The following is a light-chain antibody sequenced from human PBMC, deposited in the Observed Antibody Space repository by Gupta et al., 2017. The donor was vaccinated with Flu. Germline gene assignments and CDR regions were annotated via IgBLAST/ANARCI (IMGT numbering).Light chain of an antibody. V-gene: IGLV2-14*01. Sequence: ITGSCTGTSSDIGDYNYVSWYQQHSVKAPKLLIYEVTKRPSGVANRFSGSKSGKTASLTISGLQAEDEATYHCSSYTFSATRWVFGGGTTVTVL. CDR1: SSDIGDYNY. J-gene: IGLJ3*02. CDR2: EVT. CDR3: SSYTFSATRWV.